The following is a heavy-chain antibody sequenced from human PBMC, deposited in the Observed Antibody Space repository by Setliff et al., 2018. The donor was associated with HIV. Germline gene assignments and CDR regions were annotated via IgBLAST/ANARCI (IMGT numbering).Heavy chain of an antibody. J-gene: IGHJ4*02. CDR3: ARGPLTVFGVVIIPNYFDD. Sequence: PSETLSLTCTVSGGPISSYYWSWIRQPPGKGLEWIGYTYYSGRTNYNPSLKSRVTISVDTSRNQFSLKLSSVTAADTAVYYCARGPLTVFGVVIIPNYFDDWGQGTLGTVSS. CDR1: GGPISSYY. CDR2: TYYSGRT. D-gene: IGHD3-3*01. V-gene: IGHV4-59*08.